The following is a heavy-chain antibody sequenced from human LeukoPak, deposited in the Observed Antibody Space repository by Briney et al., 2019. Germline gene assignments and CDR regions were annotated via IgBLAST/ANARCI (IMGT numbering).Heavy chain of an antibody. Sequence: ASVKVSCKASGGTFSSYAISWVRQAPGQGLEWMGGIIPIFGTANYAQKFQGRVTITADKSTSTAYMELSSLRSEDTAVYYCARDQGFGEFPPRYYYGMDVWGKGTTVTVSS. CDR2: IIPIFGTA. CDR1: GGTFSSYA. J-gene: IGHJ6*04. CDR3: ARDQGFGEFPPRYYYGMDV. V-gene: IGHV1-69*06. D-gene: IGHD3-10*01.